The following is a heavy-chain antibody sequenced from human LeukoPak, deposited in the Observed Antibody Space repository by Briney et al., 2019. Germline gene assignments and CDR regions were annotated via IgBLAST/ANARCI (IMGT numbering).Heavy chain of an antibody. J-gene: IGHJ3*02. CDR1: GFTFSDYD. CDR3: ARVGDYYDSNGYSVDAFDI. V-gene: IGHV3-72*01. D-gene: IGHD3-22*01. Sequence: GGSLRLSCAASGFTFSDYDMHWVRQAPGKGLEWVGRIRNKAKRYTTEYAASVKGRFTISRDDSNNSLYLQMNSLKTEDTAVYYCARVGDYYDSNGYSVDAFDIWGQGTMVTVSS. CDR2: IRNKAKRYTT.